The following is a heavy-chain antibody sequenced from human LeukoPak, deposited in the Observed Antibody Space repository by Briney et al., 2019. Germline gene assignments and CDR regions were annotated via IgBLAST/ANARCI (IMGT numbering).Heavy chain of an antibody. J-gene: IGHJ6*03. D-gene: IGHD3-3*01. CDR1: GFTFSSYA. CDR2: ISGSGGST. Sequence: PGGSLRLSCAASGFTFSSYAMSWVRQAPGKGLECVSAISGSGGSTYYADSVKGRFTISRDNSKNTLYLQMNSLRAEDTAVYYCARTIFGVVIFPYYMDVWGKGTTVTVSS. CDR3: ARTIFGVVIFPYYMDV. V-gene: IGHV3-23*01.